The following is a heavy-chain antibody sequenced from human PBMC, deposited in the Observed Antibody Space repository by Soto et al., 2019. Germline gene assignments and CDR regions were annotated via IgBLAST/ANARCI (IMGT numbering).Heavy chain of an antibody. D-gene: IGHD6-13*01. J-gene: IGHJ4*02. Sequence: PGGSLRLSCTASGFTFGDYAMSWFRQAPGKGLEWVGFIRSKAYGGTTEYAASVKGRFTISRDDSKSIAYLQMNSLKTEDTAVYYCTRDLTSSRNLAAAAAPYWGQGTLVTVSS. CDR1: GFTFGDYA. CDR3: TRDLTSSRNLAAAAAPY. V-gene: IGHV3-49*03. CDR2: IRSKAYGGTT.